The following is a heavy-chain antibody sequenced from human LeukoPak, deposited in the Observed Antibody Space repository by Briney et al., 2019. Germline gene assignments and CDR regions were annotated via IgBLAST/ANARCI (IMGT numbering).Heavy chain of an antibody. V-gene: IGHV4-39*07. CDR1: GGSISSSSYY. CDR3: ARDGDPFDY. D-gene: IGHD2-21*02. Sequence: SETLSLTCTVSGGSISSSSYYWGWIRQPPGKGLEWIGSIYYSGSTYYNPSLKSRVTISVDTSKNQFSLELSSVTAADTAVYYCARDGDPFDYWGQGTLVTVSS. CDR2: IYYSGST. J-gene: IGHJ4*02.